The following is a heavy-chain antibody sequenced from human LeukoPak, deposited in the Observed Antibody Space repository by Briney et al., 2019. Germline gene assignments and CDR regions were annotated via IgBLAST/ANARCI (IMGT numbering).Heavy chain of an antibody. V-gene: IGHV3-48*03. D-gene: IGHD3-22*01. J-gene: IGHJ4*02. CDR2: ITGSGSTK. CDR1: GFTFSTYE. CDR3: ARLLDISDH. Sequence: GGSLRLSCAASGFTFSTYEMNWVRQAPGKGLEWLSYITGSGSTKYYADSVRGRFTISRDNSKKSLYLQINSLRAEDTAVYYCARLLDISDHWGQGTLVTVSS.